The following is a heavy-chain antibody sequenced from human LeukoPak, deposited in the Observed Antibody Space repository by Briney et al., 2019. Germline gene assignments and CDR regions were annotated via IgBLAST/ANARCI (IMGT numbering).Heavy chain of an antibody. J-gene: IGHJ5*02. CDR2: INPNSGGT. V-gene: IGHV1-2*02. CDR3: ARGGITIFGVAPGWFDP. CDR1: GYTFTGYY. D-gene: IGHD3-3*01. Sequence: ASVKVSCKASGYTFTGYYMHWVRQAPGQGLEWMGWINPNSGGTNYAQKFQGRVTMTRDTSISTAYMELSRLRSDDTAVYYCARGGITIFGVAPGWFDPWGQGTLVTVSS.